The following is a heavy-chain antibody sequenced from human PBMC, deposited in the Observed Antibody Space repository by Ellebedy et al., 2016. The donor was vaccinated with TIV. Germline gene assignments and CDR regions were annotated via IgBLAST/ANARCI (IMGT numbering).Heavy chain of an antibody. CDR3: ARGGEYCSSTSCYGVMDG. CDR1: GGSISSGDYY. J-gene: IGHJ6*02. CDR2: IYYSGST. D-gene: IGHD2-2*01. V-gene: IGHV4-30-4*01. Sequence: LRLSXTVSGGSISSGDYYWSWIRQPPGKGLEWIGYIYYSGSTYYNPSLKSRVTISVDTSKNQFSLKLSSVTAADTAVYYCARGGEYCSSTSCYGVMDGWGQGTTVTVSS.